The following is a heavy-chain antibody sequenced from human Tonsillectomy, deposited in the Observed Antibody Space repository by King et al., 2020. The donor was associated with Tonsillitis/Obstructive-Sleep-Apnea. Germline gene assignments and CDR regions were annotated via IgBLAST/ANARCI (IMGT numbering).Heavy chain of an antibody. D-gene: IGHD2-2*01. Sequence: VQLVESGGGLVQPGGSLRLSCAASGFTFSSYWMHWVRQAPGKGLVLVSRINSDGSSTSYAESVKGRFPISRDNAKNTLYLQINSLRAEDKAVYYCARGGDIVVVPAAMGGLDWFDPWGQGTLVTVSS. CDR1: GFTFSSYW. CDR3: ARGGDIVVVPAAMGGLDWFDP. J-gene: IGHJ5*02. V-gene: IGHV3-74*01. CDR2: INSDGSST.